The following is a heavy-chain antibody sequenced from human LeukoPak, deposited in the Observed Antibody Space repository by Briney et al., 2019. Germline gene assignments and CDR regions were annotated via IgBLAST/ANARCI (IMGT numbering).Heavy chain of an antibody. CDR2: INSKSGCT. D-gene: IGHD6-13*01. Sequence: SVKVSCKASGYTFTGYYMHWVRQAPGQGLEGMGLINSKSGCTNYAQKFQGGLTMNRDTSISTAYMELSRLRSDDTAVYYCARDSSSWLTSDYYYYMDVWGKGTTVTVSS. CDR1: GYTFTGYY. J-gene: IGHJ6*03. CDR3: ARDSSSWLTSDYYYYMDV. V-gene: IGHV1-2*02.